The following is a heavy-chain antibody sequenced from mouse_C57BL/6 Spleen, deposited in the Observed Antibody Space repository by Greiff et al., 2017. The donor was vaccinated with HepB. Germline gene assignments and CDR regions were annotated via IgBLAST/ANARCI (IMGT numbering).Heavy chain of an antibody. CDR1: GYTFTSYW. CDR2: IDPSDSYT. CDR3: ASYGNYEGWAY. V-gene: IGHV1-69*01. Sequence: QVQLQQPGAELVMPGASVKLSCKASGYTFTSYWMHWVKQRPGQGLEWIGEIDPSDSYTNYNQKFKGKSTLTVDKSSSTAYMQLSSLTSEDSAVYYCASYGNYEGWAYWGQGTPVTVSA. J-gene: IGHJ3*01. D-gene: IGHD2-1*01.